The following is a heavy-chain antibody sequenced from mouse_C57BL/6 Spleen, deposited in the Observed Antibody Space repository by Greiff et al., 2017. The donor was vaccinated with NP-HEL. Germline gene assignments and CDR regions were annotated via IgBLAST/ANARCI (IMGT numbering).Heavy chain of an antibody. J-gene: IGHJ4*01. CDR1: GFSLTSYG. V-gene: IGHV2-2*01. Sequence: VQVVESGPGLVQPSQSLSITCTVSGFSLTSYGVHWVRQSPGKGLEWLGVIWSGGSTDYNAAFISRLSISKDNSKSQVFFKMNSLQADDTAIYYCARKRDYGSSLYAMDYWGQGTSVTVSS. CDR3: ARKRDYGSSLYAMDY. CDR2: IWSGGST. D-gene: IGHD1-1*01.